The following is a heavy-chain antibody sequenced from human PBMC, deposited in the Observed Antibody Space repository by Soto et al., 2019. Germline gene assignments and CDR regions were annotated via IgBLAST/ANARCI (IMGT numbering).Heavy chain of an antibody. CDR3: ARDYDGGSFRLWYYYMDV. D-gene: IGHD2-15*01. CDR2: IYSGGST. J-gene: IGHJ6*03. CDR1: GFTVRSNY. V-gene: IGHV3-66*01. Sequence: PGGSLRLSCGSSGFTVRSNYMSLVRQAPGKGLEWVSVIYSGGSTYYADSVKGRFTISRDNSKNTLYLQMNSLRAEDTAVYYCARDYDGGSFRLWYYYMDVWGKGTTVTVSS.